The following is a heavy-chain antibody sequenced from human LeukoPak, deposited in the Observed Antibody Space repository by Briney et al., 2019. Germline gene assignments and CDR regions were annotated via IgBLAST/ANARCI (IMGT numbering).Heavy chain of an antibody. CDR3: ARAANCGGDCSLGPFDY. D-gene: IGHD2-21*01. V-gene: IGHV4-59*01. Sequence: SETLSLTCTVSGGSISSYYWSWIRQPPGKGLEWIGYIYYSGSTNYNPSLKSRVTISVDTSKNQFSLKLSSVTAADTAVYYCARAANCGGDCSLGPFDYWGQGTLVTVSS. CDR2: IYYSGST. CDR1: GGSISSYY. J-gene: IGHJ4*02.